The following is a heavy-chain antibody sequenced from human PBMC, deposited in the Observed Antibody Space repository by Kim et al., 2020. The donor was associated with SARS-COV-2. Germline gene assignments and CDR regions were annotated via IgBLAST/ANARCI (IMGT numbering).Heavy chain of an antibody. Sequence: GGSLRLSCAASGFTFSDYYIDWVRQTPGKRLEWVGRIRNKADSKSTEYAASVNGRFTISRDDSKNSLHLQMNRPKNEATAVYYCALKKGGYWGQGILVT. CDR2: IRNKADSKST. V-gene: IGHV3-72*01. CDR1: GFTFSDYY. D-gene: IGHD3-16*01. J-gene: IGHJ4*02. CDR3: ALKKGGY.